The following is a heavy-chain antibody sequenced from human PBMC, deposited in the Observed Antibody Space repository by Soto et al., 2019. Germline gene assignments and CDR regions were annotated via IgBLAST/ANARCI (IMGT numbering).Heavy chain of an antibody. D-gene: IGHD1-26*01. V-gene: IGHV1-69*06. CDR3: ASPSSGGSPTYFDY. CDR1: GGTFSSYA. J-gene: IGHJ4*02. Sequence: QVQLVQSGAEVKKPGSSVKVSCKASGGTFSSYAISWVRQAPGQGLEWMGGIIPIFGTANYAQKFQGRVTITADKSTSTAYMELSSLISEDTAVYYCASPSSGGSPTYFDYWGQGTLVTVSS. CDR2: IIPIFGTA.